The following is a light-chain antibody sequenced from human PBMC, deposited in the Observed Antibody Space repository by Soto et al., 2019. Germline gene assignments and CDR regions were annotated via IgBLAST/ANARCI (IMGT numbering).Light chain of an antibody. V-gene: IGLV3-21*02. Sequence: SYELTQAPSVSVAPGQTARITCGGNNIAIKSVHWYQQKPGQAPVLVVYDDGDRPSGIPERFSGSKSGTSASLAISGLTSEDEADYYCEAWDETLDGLYVFGTGTKLTVL. CDR3: EAWDETLDGLYV. CDR2: DDG. CDR1: NIAIKS. J-gene: IGLJ1*01.